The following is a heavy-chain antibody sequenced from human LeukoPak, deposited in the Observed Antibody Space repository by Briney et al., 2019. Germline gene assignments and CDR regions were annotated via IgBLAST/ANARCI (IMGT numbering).Heavy chain of an antibody. Sequence: GGSLRLSCAAPGFTFSSYAMSWVREAPGKGLEWVSVISGSGGGTYYADSVKGRFTISRDNSKNTLYLQMNSLRAEDTAVYYCAKEASDYDSSGYYSDAFDIWRQGTMVTVSS. J-gene: IGHJ3*02. CDR1: GFTFSSYA. V-gene: IGHV3-23*01. CDR3: AKEASDYDSSGYYSDAFDI. CDR2: ISGSGGGT. D-gene: IGHD3-22*01.